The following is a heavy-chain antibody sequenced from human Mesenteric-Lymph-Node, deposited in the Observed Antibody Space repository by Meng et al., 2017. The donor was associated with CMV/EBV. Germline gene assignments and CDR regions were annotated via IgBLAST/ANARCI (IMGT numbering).Heavy chain of an antibody. V-gene: IGHV3-43*01. J-gene: IGHJ4*02. CDR1: GFTFDDYT. D-gene: IGHD1-26*01. Sequence: GESLKISCAASGFTFDDYTMHWVRQAPGKGLEWVSLISWDGGSTYYADSVKGRFTISRDNSKNSLYLQMNSLKLEDTALYYCAKDLGRRGEGATIHYWGQGTLVTVSS. CDR2: ISWDGGST. CDR3: AKDLGRRGEGATIHY.